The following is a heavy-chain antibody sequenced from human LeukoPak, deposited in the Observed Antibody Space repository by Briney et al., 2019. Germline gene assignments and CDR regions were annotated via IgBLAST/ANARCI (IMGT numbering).Heavy chain of an antibody. J-gene: IGHJ4*02. Sequence: SETLGLPCSVSGGSFRSYYWSWIRQPPGKALEGMGYIYYSGCTNYNPSLPSRGNISLGTSKNHISLKPSSVTAARTAVYLFAGETHTMTGGILFDYWGQETLVGVSS. V-gene: IGHV4-59*12. CDR1: GGSFRSYY. D-gene: IGHD3-22*01. CDR2: IYYSGCT. CDR3: AGETHTMTGGILFDY.